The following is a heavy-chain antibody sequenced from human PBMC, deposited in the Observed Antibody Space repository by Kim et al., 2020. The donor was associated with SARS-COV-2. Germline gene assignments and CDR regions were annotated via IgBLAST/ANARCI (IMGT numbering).Heavy chain of an antibody. CDR3: ARSIAAAEGYGMDV. V-gene: IGHV4-59*01. D-gene: IGHD6-13*01. Sequence: SETLSLTCTVSGGSISSYYWSWIRQPPGKGLEWIGYIYYSWSTNYNPSLKSRVTISVDTSKNQFSLKLSSVTAADTAVYYCARSIAAAEGYGMDVWGQGTTVTVSS. J-gene: IGHJ6*02. CDR1: GGSISSYY. CDR2: IYYSWST.